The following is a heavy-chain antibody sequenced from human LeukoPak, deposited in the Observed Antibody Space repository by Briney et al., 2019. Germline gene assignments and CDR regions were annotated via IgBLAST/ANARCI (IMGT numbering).Heavy chain of an antibody. Sequence: PGGSLRLSCAASGFTFSSYAMHWVRQAPGKGLEWVAVISYDGSNKYYADSVKGRFTISRDNSKNTLYLQMNSLRAEDTAVYYCARDAAITYYYDSSGYYFDYWGQGTLVTVSS. CDR3: ARDAAITYYYDSSGYYFDY. CDR1: GFTFSSYA. CDR2: ISYDGSNK. D-gene: IGHD3-22*01. J-gene: IGHJ4*02. V-gene: IGHV3-30-3*01.